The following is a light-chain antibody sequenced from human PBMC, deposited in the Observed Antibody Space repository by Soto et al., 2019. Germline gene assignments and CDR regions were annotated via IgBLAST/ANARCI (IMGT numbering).Light chain of an antibody. CDR3: SSYTTSSTMV. CDR2: DVS. V-gene: IGLV2-14*01. Sequence: QSALTKPASVSGSPGQSITISCAGTIRDVGAYNYVSWYQQHPGKAPKLMIYDVSYRPSGVSHRFSGSKSAKTASLTISGLQAEDEADYYCSSYTTSSTMVFGGGTKVTVL. CDR1: IRDVGAYNY. J-gene: IGLJ2*01.